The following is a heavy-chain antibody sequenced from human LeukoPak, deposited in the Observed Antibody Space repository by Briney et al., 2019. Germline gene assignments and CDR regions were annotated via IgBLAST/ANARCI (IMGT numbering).Heavy chain of an antibody. D-gene: IGHD6-19*01. CDR2: MNPNSGNT. CDR3: ARAPRSQYSSGWLDV. Sequence: ASVKVSCKASGYTFTSYDINWVRQATGQRLEWMGWMNPNSGNTGYAQKFQGRVTMTRNTSINTAYMELSSLRSEDTAVYYCARAPRSQYSSGWLDVWGQGTTVTVSS. CDR1: GYTFTSYD. J-gene: IGHJ6*02. V-gene: IGHV1-8*01.